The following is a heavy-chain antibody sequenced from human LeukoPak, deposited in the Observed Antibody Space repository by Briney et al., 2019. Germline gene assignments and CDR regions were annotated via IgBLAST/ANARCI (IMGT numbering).Heavy chain of an antibody. Sequence: PGGSLRLSCAASGFTFSSYWMSWVCQAPGKGLEWVANIKQDGSEKYYVDSVKGRLTISRDNAKNSLYLQMNSLRAEDTAVYYCARDYEGSDYDFWSGRSYNWFDPWGQGTLVTVSS. CDR3: ARDYEGSDYDFWSGRSYNWFDP. J-gene: IGHJ5*02. CDR2: IKQDGSEK. D-gene: IGHD3-3*01. V-gene: IGHV3-7*01. CDR1: GFTFSSYW.